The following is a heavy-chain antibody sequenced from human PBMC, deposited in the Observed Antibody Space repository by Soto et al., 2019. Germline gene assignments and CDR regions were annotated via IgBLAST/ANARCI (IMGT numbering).Heavy chain of an antibody. CDR1: GFTFSSYW. J-gene: IGHJ5*02. CDR3: ARVDDYDFWSGYYTGNGWFAP. D-gene: IGHD3-3*01. V-gene: IGHV3-74*01. CDR2: INSDGSST. Sequence: EVQLVESGGGLVQPGGSLRLSCAASGFTFSSYWMHWVRQAPGKGLVWVSRINSDGSSTSYADSVKGRFTISRDNAKNTLYLQMSSLRAEDTAVYYCARVDDYDFWSGYYTGNGWFAPWGQGTLVTVSS.